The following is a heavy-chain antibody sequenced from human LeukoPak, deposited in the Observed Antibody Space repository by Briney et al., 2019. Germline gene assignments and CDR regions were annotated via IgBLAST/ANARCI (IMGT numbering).Heavy chain of an antibody. V-gene: IGHV4-59*01. CDR2: TYYSGST. D-gene: IGHD3-9*01. CDR3: ARDNLTGYYWYFDL. Sequence: SETLSLTCTVSGGSISTYYWSWFRQPPGKGLEWIGYTYYSGSTNYNPSLKSRVTTSVDTSKNQFSLKLSSVTAADTAVHYCARDNLTGYYWYFDLWGRGTLVTVSS. CDR1: GGSISTYY. J-gene: IGHJ2*01.